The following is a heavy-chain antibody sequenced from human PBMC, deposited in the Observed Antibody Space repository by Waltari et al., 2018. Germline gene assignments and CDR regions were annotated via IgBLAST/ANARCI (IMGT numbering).Heavy chain of an antibody. J-gene: IGHJ5*02. V-gene: IGHV1-69*08. CDR1: GGTFSSYA. CDR3: ARGYSSSWYWFDP. Sequence: QVQLVQSGAEVKKPGSSVKVSCKASGGTFSSYAISWVRQAPGQGLEWMGRIIPIVGTAKYEQKCQGRVTITADKSTSTAYMELSSLRSEDTAVYYCARGYSSSWYWFDPWGQGTLVTVSS. CDR2: IIPIVGTA. D-gene: IGHD6-13*01.